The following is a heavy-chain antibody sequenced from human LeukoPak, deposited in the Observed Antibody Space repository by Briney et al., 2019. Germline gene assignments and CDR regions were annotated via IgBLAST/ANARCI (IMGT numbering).Heavy chain of an antibody. Sequence: GESLKISCKGSGYSFTSYWIGWVRQMPGKGLEWMGIIYPGDSDTRYSPSFQGQVTISADKSISTAYLQWSSLKASDTAMYYCARPKNQLRFLGPKKIDAFDIWGQGTMVTVSS. CDR1: GYSFTSYW. CDR3: ARPKNQLRFLGPKKIDAFDI. D-gene: IGHD3-3*01. J-gene: IGHJ3*02. V-gene: IGHV5-51*01. CDR2: IYPGDSDT.